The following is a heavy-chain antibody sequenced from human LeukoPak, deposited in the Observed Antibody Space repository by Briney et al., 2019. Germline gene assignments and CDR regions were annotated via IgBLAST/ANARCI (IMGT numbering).Heavy chain of an antibody. J-gene: IGHJ4*02. Sequence: GGSLRLSCAASGFTFSSYGMHWVRQAPGKGLEWVAFIRYDGSNKYYADSVKGRFTISRDNSKNTLYLQMNSLRAEDTAVYYCAKEEGLQRITIFGVANWGQGTLVTVSS. CDR3: AKEEGLQRITIFGVAN. V-gene: IGHV3-30*02. D-gene: IGHD3-3*01. CDR2: IRYDGSNK. CDR1: GFTFSSYG.